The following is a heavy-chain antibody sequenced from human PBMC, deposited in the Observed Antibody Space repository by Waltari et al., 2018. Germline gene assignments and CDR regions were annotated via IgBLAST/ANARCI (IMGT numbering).Heavy chain of an antibody. J-gene: IGHJ3*02. V-gene: IGHV1-8*01. CDR2: MNPDSGNT. CDR1: GYNFTNYD. Sequence: QVQLVQSGAEVKKPGASVKVSCKASGYNFTNYDISWVRQAAGQGLEWMGWMNPDSGNTGYAQRIQGRVTMTRNTSISTAYMELSSVTAADTAVYYCAGGERRAFDIWGQGTMVTVSS. CDR3: AGGERRAFDI.